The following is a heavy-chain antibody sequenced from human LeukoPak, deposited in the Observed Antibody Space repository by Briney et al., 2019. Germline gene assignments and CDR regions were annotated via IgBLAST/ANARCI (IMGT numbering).Heavy chain of an antibody. J-gene: IGHJ4*02. V-gene: IGHV1-2*06. D-gene: IGHD3-16*01. CDR1: GFTFTGYY. CDR3: ARDLVGGIRSAGV. CDR2: INPNSGET. Sequence: ASVKVSCRTSGFTFTGYYVHWIRQATGQGLEWMGRINPNSGETIYAERFQGRVTMTRDTSISTAYMELSSLRSDDTAVYYCARDLVGGIRSAGVWGQGSLVTVSS.